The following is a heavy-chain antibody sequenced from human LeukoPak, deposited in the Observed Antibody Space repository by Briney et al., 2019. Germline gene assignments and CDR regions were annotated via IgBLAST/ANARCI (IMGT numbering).Heavy chain of an antibody. V-gene: IGHV4-59*01. CDR2: IYYSGST. D-gene: IGHD3-10*01. CDR1: GGSISSYY. CDR3: ARHVPAAVQRAAGELLLGGAPDDAFDI. J-gene: IGHJ3*02. Sequence: LETLSLTCTVSGGSISSYYWSWIRQPPGKGLEWIGYIYYSGSTNYNPSLKSRVTISVDTSKNQFSLKLSSVTAADTAVYYCARHVPAAVQRAAGELLLGGAPDDAFDIWGQGTMVTVSS.